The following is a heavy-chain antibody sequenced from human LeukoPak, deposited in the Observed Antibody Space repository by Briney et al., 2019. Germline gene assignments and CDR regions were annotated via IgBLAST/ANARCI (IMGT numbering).Heavy chain of an antibody. Sequence: SETLSLTCTVSGGSIGSSSYYWGWIRQPPGKGREWIGNINYGGSGSTYYNPSLKSRVTISVDTSRSQFSLKLNSVTAADTAVYYCARLPTGYPNWFGPWGQGTLVTVSS. D-gene: IGHD3-9*01. CDR1: GGSIGSSSYY. CDR3: ARLPTGYPNWFGP. CDR2: INYGGSGST. V-gene: IGHV4-39*01. J-gene: IGHJ5*02.